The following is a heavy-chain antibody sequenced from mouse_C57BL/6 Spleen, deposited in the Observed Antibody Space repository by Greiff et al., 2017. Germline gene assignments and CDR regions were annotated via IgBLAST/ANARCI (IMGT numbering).Heavy chain of an antibody. CDR2: IDPENGDT. Sequence: EVMLVESGAELVRPGASVKLSCTASGFNIQDDYMHWVKQRPEQGLEWIGWIDPENGDTEYAAKFQGKATITADTSSNTAYLQLSSLTSEDTAVYYCTTRGSWNAMDYWGQGTSVTVSS. J-gene: IGHJ4*01. CDR3: TTRGSWNAMDY. CDR1: GFNIQDDY. D-gene: IGHD1-1*02. V-gene: IGHV14-4*01.